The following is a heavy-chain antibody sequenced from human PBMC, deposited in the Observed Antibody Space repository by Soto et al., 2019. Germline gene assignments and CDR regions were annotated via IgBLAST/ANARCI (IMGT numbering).Heavy chain of an antibody. CDR3: ARFYERDIVVVQAAISADNWFDP. Sequence: SETLSLTCAVYGGSFSGYYWSWIRQPPGKGLEWIGEINHSGSTNYNPSLKSRVTISVDTSKNQFSLKLSSVTAADTAVYYCARFYERDIVVVQAAISADNWFDPWGQGTLVTVSS. J-gene: IGHJ5*02. D-gene: IGHD2-2*02. V-gene: IGHV4-34*01. CDR2: INHSGST. CDR1: GGSFSGYY.